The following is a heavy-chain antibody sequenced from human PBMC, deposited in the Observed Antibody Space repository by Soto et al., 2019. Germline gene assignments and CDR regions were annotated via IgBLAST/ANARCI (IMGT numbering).Heavy chain of an antibody. CDR1: GFTFSSYS. J-gene: IGHJ4*02. CDR3: ASHLVGDTKDIVVVVAANLIGY. CDR2: ISSSSSYI. Sequence: EVQLVESGGGLVKPGGSLRLSCAASGFTFSSYSMNWVRQAPGKGLEWVSSISSSSSYIYYADSVKGRFTISRDNAKNSLYLQMNSLRAEDTAVYYCASHLVGDTKDIVVVVAANLIGYWGQGTLVTVSS. D-gene: IGHD2-15*01. V-gene: IGHV3-21*01.